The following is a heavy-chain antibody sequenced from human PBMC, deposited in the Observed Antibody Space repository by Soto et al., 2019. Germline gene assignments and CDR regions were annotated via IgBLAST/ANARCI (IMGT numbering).Heavy chain of an antibody. Sequence: PGGSLRLSCAASGFTFSSYWMHWVRQAPGKGLVWVSLINSDGSSTSYADSVKGRFTISRDNAKNTLFLQMNSLRAEDTAVYYCARALPYSSSWYSGMDVWGQGTTVTVSS. D-gene: IGHD6-13*01. V-gene: IGHV3-74*01. CDR3: ARALPYSSSWYSGMDV. CDR1: GFTFSSYW. J-gene: IGHJ6*02. CDR2: INSDGSST.